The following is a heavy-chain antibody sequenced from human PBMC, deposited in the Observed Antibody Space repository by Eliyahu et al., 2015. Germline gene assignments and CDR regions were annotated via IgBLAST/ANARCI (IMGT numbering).Heavy chain of an antibody. CDR3: ARQHASNWYADY. J-gene: IGHJ4*02. CDR1: GASXNNYDYY. Sequence: QVQLQESGPGLVKPSQTLSLTCTVSGASXNNYDYYWTWLRQHPGKGLEWIGYIYRSGDAHYNPSLKSRVFMSLDTSKNQFSLRLNSVTAADTAIYYCARQHASNWYADYWGQGTLVTVSS. D-gene: IGHD6-13*01. CDR2: IYRSGDA. V-gene: IGHV4-31*03.